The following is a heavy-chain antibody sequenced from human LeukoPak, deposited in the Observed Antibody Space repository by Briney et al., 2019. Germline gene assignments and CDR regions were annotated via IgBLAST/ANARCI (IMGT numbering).Heavy chain of an antibody. CDR2: IKLDGSEK. J-gene: IGHJ4*02. CDR3: ARDQYDTWSRRGNFDS. Sequence: GGSLRLSCIASGFTFSNYGMSWVRQAPGKGLEWVANIKLDGSEKNYVDSVKGRFTISRDNTKNSLYLQMNSLRVEDTAVFYCARDQYDTWSRRGNFDSWGQGTLVIVSS. V-gene: IGHV3-7*03. D-gene: IGHD3-3*01. CDR1: GFTFSNYG.